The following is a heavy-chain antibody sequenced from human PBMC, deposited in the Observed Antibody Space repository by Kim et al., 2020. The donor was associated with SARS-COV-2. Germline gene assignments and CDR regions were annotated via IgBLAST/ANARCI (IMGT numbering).Heavy chain of an antibody. V-gene: IGHV5-51*01. D-gene: IGHD2-2*01. CDR1: GYSFTSYW. CDR3: ARDFREGPRYCSSTSCYEEGWGFDP. CDR2: IYPGDSDT. Sequence: GESLKISCKGSGYSFTSYWIGWVRQMPGKGLEWMGIIYPGDSDTRYSPSFQGQVTISADKSISTAYLQWSSLKASDTAMYYCARDFREGPRYCSSTSCYEEGWGFDPWGQGTLVTVSS. J-gene: IGHJ5*02.